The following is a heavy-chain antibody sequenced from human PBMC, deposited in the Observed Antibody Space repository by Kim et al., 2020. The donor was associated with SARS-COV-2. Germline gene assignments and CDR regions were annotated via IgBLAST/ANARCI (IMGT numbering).Heavy chain of an antibody. D-gene: IGHD3-10*01. CDR1: AFSFSDYN. CDR2: ISRSADIT. CDR3: ARARWNNDGSGTNYYMDV. Sequence: GGSLRLSCAASAFSFSDYNMIWVRQAPGKGLERVSAISRSADITYYADSVKGRFTISRDNAKNSLFLQMDSLRSQDTAVYYCARARWNNDGSGTNYYMDVWGKGTTVTVSS. J-gene: IGHJ6*03. V-gene: IGHV3-21*01.